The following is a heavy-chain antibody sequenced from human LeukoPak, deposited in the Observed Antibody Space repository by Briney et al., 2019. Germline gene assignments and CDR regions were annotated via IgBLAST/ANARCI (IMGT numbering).Heavy chain of an antibody. J-gene: IGHJ4*02. CDR2: IIPIFGTA. V-gene: IGHV1-69*05. CDR3: ARVSNYDSSDY. Sequence: ASVKVSCKASGGTFSSYAISWERQAPGQGLEWMGRIIPIFGTANYAQKFQGRVTITTDESTSTAYMELSSLRSEDTAVYYCARVSNYDSSDYWGQGTLVTVSS. CDR1: GGTFSSYA. D-gene: IGHD3-22*01.